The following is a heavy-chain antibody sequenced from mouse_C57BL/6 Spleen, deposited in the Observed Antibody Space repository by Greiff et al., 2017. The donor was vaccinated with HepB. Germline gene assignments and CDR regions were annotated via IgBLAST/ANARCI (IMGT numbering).Heavy chain of an antibody. J-gene: IGHJ4*01. D-gene: IGHD1-1*01. CDR3: ARYSLLYYYGSSSYAMDY. CDR1: GYTFTDYN. CDR2: INPNNGGT. Sequence: VQLQQSGPELVKPGASVKMSCKASGYTFTDYNMHWVKQSHGKSLEWIGYINPNNGGTSYNQKFKGKATLTVNKSSSTAYMELRSLTSEDSAVYYCARYSLLYYYGSSSYAMDYWGQGTTVTVSS. V-gene: IGHV1-22*01.